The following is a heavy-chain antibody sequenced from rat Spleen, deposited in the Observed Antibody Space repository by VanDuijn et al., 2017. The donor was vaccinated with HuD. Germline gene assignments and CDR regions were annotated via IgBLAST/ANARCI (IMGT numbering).Heavy chain of an antibody. D-gene: IGHD1-11*01. CDR1: GFTFNNYW. Sequence: EVQLVESGGGLVQPGGSLKLSCVASGFTFNNYWMTWIRQAPGKGLEWVASITNASGRTYYPDSVKGRFTASRDDAKNTQYLQMDSLRSEDTATYYCARHGGLRDWFAYWGQGTLVTVSS. V-gene: IGHV5-31*01. CDR3: ARHGGLRDWFAY. CDR2: ITNASGRT. J-gene: IGHJ3*01.